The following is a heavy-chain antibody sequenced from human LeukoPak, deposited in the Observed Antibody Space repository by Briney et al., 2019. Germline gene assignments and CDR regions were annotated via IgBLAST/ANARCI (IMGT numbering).Heavy chain of an antibody. J-gene: IGHJ6*03. CDR3: ARSYSSSSVLSYYYYYMDV. D-gene: IGHD6-13*01. V-gene: IGHV4-61*02. CDR2: IYPSGNT. CDR1: GDSISSGTYY. Sequence: PSQTLSLTCTVSGDSISSGTYYWTWIRQPAGKGLEWIGRIYPSGNTNYNPPLKSRVTISVDTSKNQFSLNLSSVTAADTAVYYCARSYSSSSVLSYYYYYMDVWGNGTTVTVSS.